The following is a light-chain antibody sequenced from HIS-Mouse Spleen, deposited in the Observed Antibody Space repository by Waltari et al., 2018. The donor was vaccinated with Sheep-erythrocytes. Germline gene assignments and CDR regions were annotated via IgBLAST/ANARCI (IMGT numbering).Light chain of an antibody. CDR3: CSYAGSYNHV. CDR2: DVS. J-gene: IGLJ1*01. CDR1: SSDVGGYTY. Sequence: QSALTQPRSVSGSPGQSVPISCTGTSSDVGGYTYFSWYQQHPGKAPKLMICDVSKRPSGVPDRFSGSKSGNTASLTISGLQAEDEADYYCCSYAGSYNHVFATGTKVTVL. V-gene: IGLV2-11*01.